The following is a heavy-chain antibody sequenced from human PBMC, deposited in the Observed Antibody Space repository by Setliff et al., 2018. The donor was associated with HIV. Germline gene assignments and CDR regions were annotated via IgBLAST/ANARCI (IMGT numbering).Heavy chain of an antibody. J-gene: IGHJ4*02. CDR2: ISAYDGNT. CDR1: GYTFASYG. D-gene: IGHD1-26*01. CDR3: ARSDWELVLSSFDY. V-gene: IGHV1-18*03. Sequence: ASVKVSCKASGYTFASYGITWVRQAPGQGLEWMGWISAYDGNTNYAQKVRERVTLTTDTATNTAFMELKNLTSADMAVYFCARSDWELVLSSFDYWGQGTQVTVSS.